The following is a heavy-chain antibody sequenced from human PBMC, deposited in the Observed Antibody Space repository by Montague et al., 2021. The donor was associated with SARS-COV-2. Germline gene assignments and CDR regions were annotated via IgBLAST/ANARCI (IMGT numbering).Heavy chain of an antibody. Sequence: SETLSLTCAAYGGSFSDYHWTWIRQSPGEGLGWIGQINYGGSTKYNPSLKSRVTISIDTSKNQFSLKLTSVTAADTAVYYCARGAPGYWGQGTLVPVSS. D-gene: IGHD7-27*01. V-gene: IGHV4-34*01. CDR1: GGSFSDYH. CDR3: ARGAPGY. J-gene: IGHJ4*02. CDR2: INYGGST.